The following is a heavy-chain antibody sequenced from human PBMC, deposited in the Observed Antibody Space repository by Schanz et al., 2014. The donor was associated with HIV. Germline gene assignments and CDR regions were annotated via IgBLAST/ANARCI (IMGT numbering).Heavy chain of an antibody. J-gene: IGHJ6*02. Sequence: QVQLVESGGGVVQPGRSLRLSCAASGFTFSSYGMHWVRQAPGKGLEWVAVIWHDGTNKYYVDSVKDRFTISRDNSKNTLYLQMNGLRADDTAVYYCARTSRIVIPDRDPRLSYLYGMDVWGQGTTVTVSS. CDR2: IWHDGTNK. V-gene: IGHV3-33*01. D-gene: IGHD1-26*01. CDR3: ARTSRIVIPDRDPRLSYLYGMDV. CDR1: GFTFSSYG.